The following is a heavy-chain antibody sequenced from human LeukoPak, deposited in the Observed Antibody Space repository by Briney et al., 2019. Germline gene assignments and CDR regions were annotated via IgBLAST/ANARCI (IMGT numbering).Heavy chain of an antibody. CDR3: ATDPSIAARRSPDGAFDI. D-gene: IGHD6-6*01. CDR2: ISGSGGST. J-gene: IGHJ3*02. V-gene: IGHV3-23*01. CDR1: GFTFRSYA. Sequence: GGSLRLSCAASGFTFRSYAMSWVRQAPGKGLEWVSAISGSGGSTYYADSVKGRFTISRDNSKNTLYLQMNSLRAEDTAVYYCATDPSIAARRSPDGAFDIWGQGTMVTVSS.